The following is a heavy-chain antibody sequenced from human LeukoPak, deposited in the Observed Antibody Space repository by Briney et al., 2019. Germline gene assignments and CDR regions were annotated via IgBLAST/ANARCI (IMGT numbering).Heavy chain of an antibody. CDR3: TRGNYDYVWGSYRYWFDY. Sequence: PGGSLRLSCTVSGFTFGDYAMSWVRQAPGKGLEWVGFIRSKAYCGTTEYAASGKGRFTISRDDSKSIAYLQMNSLKTEDTAVYYCTRGNYDYVWGSYRYWFDYWGQGTLATVSS. CDR2: IRSKAYCGTT. CDR1: GFTFGDYA. J-gene: IGHJ4*02. D-gene: IGHD3-16*02. V-gene: IGHV3-49*04.